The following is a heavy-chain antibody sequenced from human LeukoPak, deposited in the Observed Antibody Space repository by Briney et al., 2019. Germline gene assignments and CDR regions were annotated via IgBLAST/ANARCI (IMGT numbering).Heavy chain of an antibody. CDR3: ARDGVVRGVTSQGDY. V-gene: IGHV1-69*13. CDR1: GYTFTGYY. J-gene: IGHJ4*02. Sequence: ASVKVSCKASGYTFTGYYMHWVRQAPGQGLEWMGGIIPIFGTANYAQKFQGRVTITADESTSTAYMELSSLRSEDTAVYYCARDGVVRGVTSQGDYWGQGTLVTVSS. CDR2: IIPIFGTA. D-gene: IGHD3-10*01.